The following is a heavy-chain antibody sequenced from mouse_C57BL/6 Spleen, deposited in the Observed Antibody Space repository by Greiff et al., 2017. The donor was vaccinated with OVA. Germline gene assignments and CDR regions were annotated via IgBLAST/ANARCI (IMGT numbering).Heavy chain of an antibody. V-gene: IGHV1-64*01. D-gene: IGHD1-1*01. CDR1: GYTFTSYW. J-gene: IGHJ4*01. CDR3: ASSYYGSNAMDY. Sequence: QVQLQQPGAELVKPGASVKLSCKASGYTFTSYWMHWVKRRPGQGLEWIGMIHPNSGSTNYNEKFKSKATLTVDKSSSTAYMQLSSLTSEDSAVYYCASSYYGSNAMDYWGQGTSVTVSS. CDR2: IHPNSGST.